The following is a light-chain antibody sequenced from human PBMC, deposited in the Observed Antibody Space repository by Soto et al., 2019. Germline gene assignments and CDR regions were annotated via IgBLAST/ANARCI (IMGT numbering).Light chain of an antibody. CDR2: DVS. J-gene: IGLJ2*01. CDR1: SSDVGGYNY. Sequence: QSALTQPASVSGSPGQSITISCTGTSSDVGGYNYVSWYQQHPGKAPKLMIYDVSNRPSGVSNRVSGSKSGNTASLTISGLEDEDEADYYCSSYISSSTLVFGGGTELTVL. CDR3: SSYISSSTLV. V-gene: IGLV2-14*01.